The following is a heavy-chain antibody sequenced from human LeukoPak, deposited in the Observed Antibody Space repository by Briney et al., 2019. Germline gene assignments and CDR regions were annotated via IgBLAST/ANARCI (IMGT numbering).Heavy chain of an antibody. V-gene: IGHV3-9*01. CDR3: AELGITMIGGV. CDR2: VSWNSGSI. J-gene: IGHJ6*04. D-gene: IGHD3-10*02. CDR1: GFNFYEYA. Sequence: GGSLRLSCAASGFNFYEYALHWVRQVPGKGLEWVSGVSWNSGSIGYADSVKGRFTISRDNAKNSLYLQMNSLRAEDTAVYYCAELGITMIGGVWGKGTTVTISS.